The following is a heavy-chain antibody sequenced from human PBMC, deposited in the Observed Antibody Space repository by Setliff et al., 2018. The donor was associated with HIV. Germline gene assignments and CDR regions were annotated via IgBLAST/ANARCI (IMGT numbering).Heavy chain of an antibody. V-gene: IGHV1-3*01. CDR1: GGTFSSYA. J-gene: IGHJ4*02. Sequence: GASVKVSCKASGGTFSSYAISWVRQAPGQGLEWMGWINAGNGNTKYSQKFQGRVTITRDTSASTAYMELSSLRSEDTAVYYCAREGWFGEFFGYLDYWGQGTLVTVSS. CDR2: INAGNGNT. CDR3: AREGWFGEFFGYLDY. D-gene: IGHD3-10*01.